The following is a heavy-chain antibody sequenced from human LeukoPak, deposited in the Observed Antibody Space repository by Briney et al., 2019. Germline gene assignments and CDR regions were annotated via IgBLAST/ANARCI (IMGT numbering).Heavy chain of an antibody. CDR1: GFTFRSYA. V-gene: IGHV3-23*01. CDR2: IGGSGSSA. Sequence: GGSLRLSCVGTGFTFRSYAMTWIRQAPGKGLEWVADIGGSGSSALYADSVKGRFTISRDNAKSTLYVEMHSLRVEDTAVYFCAKLADFWSGYYSSFYYYYMDVWGKGTAVTVSS. CDR3: AKLADFWSGYYSSFYYYYMDV. D-gene: IGHD3-3*01. J-gene: IGHJ6*03.